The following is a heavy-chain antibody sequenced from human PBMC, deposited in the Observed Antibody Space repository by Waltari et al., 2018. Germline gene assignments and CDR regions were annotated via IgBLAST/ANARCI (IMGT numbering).Heavy chain of an antibody. J-gene: IGHJ4*02. CDR3: ARDSPRIVVVPPGFEH. CDR2: IYYSGST. CDR1: GGSISSSSYY. D-gene: IGHD2-2*01. V-gene: IGHV4-39*07. Sequence: QLQLQESGPGLVKPSETLSLTCTVSGGSISSSSYYWGWIRQPPGKGLEWIGSIYYSGSTYYNPSLKSRVTISVDTSKNQFSLKLSSVTAADTAIYYCARDSPRIVVVPPGFEHWGQGTLVTVSS.